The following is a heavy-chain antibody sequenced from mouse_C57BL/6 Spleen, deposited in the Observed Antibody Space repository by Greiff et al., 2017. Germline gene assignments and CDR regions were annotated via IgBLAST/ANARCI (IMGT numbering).Heavy chain of an antibody. CDR1: GFTFSDYG. V-gene: IGHV5-17*01. Sequence: EVHLVESGGGLVKPGGSLKLSCAASGFTFSDYGMHWVRQAPEKGLEWVAYISSGSSTIYYADTVKGRFTISRDNAKNTLFLQMTSLRSEDTAMYYCAPTTVVGGEFAYWGQGTLVTVSA. CDR3: APTTVVGGEFAY. D-gene: IGHD1-1*01. J-gene: IGHJ3*01. CDR2: ISSGSSTI.